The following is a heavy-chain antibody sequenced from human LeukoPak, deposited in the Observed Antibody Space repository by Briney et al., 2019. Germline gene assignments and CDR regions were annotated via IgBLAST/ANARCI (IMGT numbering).Heavy chain of an antibody. CDR1: GFTFSSYS. CDR2: ISSSSSYI. V-gene: IGHV3-21*01. Sequence: PGGSLRLSCAASGFTFSSYSMNWVRQAPGKGLGWVSSISSSSSYIYYADSVKGRFTISRDKAKNSLYLQMNSLRAEDTAVYYCARGFSSGWHVWDYFDYWGQGTLVTVSS. D-gene: IGHD6-19*01. J-gene: IGHJ4*02. CDR3: ARGFSSGWHVWDYFDY.